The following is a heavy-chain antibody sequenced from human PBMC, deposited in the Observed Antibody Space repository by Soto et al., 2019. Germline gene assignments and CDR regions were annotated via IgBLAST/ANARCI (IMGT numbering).Heavy chain of an antibody. Sequence: EVQLVESGGGLVQAGGSLRLSCAASGFTVSGNYMAWVRQVPGKGLEWVAIIYSTDNTYYADFVKGRFTMSRDNSKNTMWLQMNSLSAEDTAVYYCARASIVSTMGGWLDPWGQGARVIVSS. CDR1: GFTVSGNY. CDR2: IYSTDNT. V-gene: IGHV3-66*01. D-gene: IGHD5-12*01. J-gene: IGHJ5*02. CDR3: ARASIVSTMGGWLDP.